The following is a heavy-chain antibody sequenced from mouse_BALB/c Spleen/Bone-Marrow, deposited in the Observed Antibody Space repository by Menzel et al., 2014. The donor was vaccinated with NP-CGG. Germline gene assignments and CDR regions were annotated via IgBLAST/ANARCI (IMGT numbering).Heavy chain of an antibody. CDR3: ARCGYYGFLEY. J-gene: IGHJ2*01. V-gene: IGHV4-1*02. CDR1: GFDFSRYW. Sequence: DVMLVESGGGLVQPGGSLKLSCAASGFDFSRYWMCWVRQAPGKGLEWIGEINPNSRTINYTPSLKDKFIISRDNAKNTLDLQMSKVRSEDTALYYCARCGYYGFLEYWGQGTTLTVSS. CDR2: INPNSRTI. D-gene: IGHD1-1*01.